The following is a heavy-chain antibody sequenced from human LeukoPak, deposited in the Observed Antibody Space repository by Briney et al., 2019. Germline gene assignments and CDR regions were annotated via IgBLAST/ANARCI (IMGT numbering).Heavy chain of an antibody. CDR3: VRDSSKWYFDF. Sequence: PGGSLRLSCAASGFTFSAYWIHWVRQPPGKGLVWVPCVSSDGSVTYYADSVKGRFTISRDNAKNTLDLQMNSLRVEDTAVYYCVRDSSKWYFDFWGQGSLVTVSS. J-gene: IGHJ4*02. V-gene: IGHV3-74*01. CDR1: GFTFSAYW. CDR2: VSSDGSVT. D-gene: IGHD2-2*01.